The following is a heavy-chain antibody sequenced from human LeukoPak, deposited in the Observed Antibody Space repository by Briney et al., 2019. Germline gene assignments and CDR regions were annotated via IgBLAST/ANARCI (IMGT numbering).Heavy chain of an antibody. CDR1: GGSISSSSYY. V-gene: IGHV4-39*01. CDR3: ARHSKTYYDFWSGPQLPIYFDY. CDR2: IYYSGST. J-gene: IGHJ4*02. D-gene: IGHD3-3*01. Sequence: PSETLSLTCTVPGGSISSSSYYWGWIRQPPGKGLEWIGSIYYSGSTYYNPSLKSRVTISVDASKNQFSLKLSSVTAADTAVYYCARHSKTYYDFWSGPQLPIYFDYWGQGTLVTVSS.